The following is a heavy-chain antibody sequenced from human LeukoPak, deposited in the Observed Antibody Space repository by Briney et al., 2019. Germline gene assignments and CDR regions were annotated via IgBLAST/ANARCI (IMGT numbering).Heavy chain of an antibody. Sequence: NHGESLKISCKGSGYSFTNYWIGWVRQMPGKGLEWMGIIYPGDSDTRYSPSFQGQVTISADKSVSTAYLQWSSLKASDTAMYYCARSGQATLFDYWGQGTLVTVSS. CDR1: GYSFTNYW. CDR3: ARSGQATLFDY. V-gene: IGHV5-51*01. CDR2: IYPGDSDT. D-gene: IGHD2-8*02. J-gene: IGHJ4*02.